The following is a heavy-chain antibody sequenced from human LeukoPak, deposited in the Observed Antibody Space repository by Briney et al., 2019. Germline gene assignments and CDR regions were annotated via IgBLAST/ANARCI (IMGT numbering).Heavy chain of an antibody. Sequence: ASVTVSCKVSGYTLTELSMHWVRQPPGKGLEWMGGFDPEDGETIYAQKFQGRVTMTEDTSTDTAYMELSSLRSEDTAVYYCATEGSGYSYYFDYWGQGTLVTVSS. J-gene: IGHJ4*02. CDR3: ATEGSGYSYYFDY. V-gene: IGHV1-24*01. D-gene: IGHD3-3*01. CDR1: GYTLTELS. CDR2: FDPEDGET.